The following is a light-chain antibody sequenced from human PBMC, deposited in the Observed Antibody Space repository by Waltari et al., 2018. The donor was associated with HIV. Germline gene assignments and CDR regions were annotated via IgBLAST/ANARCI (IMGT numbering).Light chain of an antibody. CDR1: RSHTGASFD. J-gene: IGLJ2*01. CDR3: QSYDRSLSGYVV. V-gene: IGLV1-40*01. Sequence: QSLLTQPPSVSGAPGQRVTISCTGSRSHTGASFDVPWYQQLPGTVPKLLIYGNSNRPSGVPHRFSGSKSGTSASLAITGLQAEDEADYYGQSYDRSLSGYVVFGGGTKLTVL. CDR2: GNS.